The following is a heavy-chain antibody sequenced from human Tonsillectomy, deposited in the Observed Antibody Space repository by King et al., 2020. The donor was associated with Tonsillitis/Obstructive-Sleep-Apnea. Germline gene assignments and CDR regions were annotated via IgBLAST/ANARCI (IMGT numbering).Heavy chain of an antibody. J-gene: IGHJ4*02. CDR1: GFTFSSYA. Sequence: QLVQSGGGVVQPGRSLRLSCAASGFTFSSYAMYWVRQAPGKGLEWVTVISYDGSNKYYADYVKGRFTISRDNSKNTLYLQMNSLRAEDTAVYYCARESIAVEYDYWGQGTLVTVSS. CDR3: ARESIAVEYDY. CDR2: ISYDGSNK. V-gene: IGHV3-30*04. D-gene: IGHD6-19*01.